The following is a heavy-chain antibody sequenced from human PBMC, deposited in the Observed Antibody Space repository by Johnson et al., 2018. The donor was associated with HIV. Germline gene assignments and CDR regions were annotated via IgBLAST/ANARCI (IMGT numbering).Heavy chain of an antibody. CDR3: AKAGFALYSSSRGTFDI. D-gene: IGHD6-13*01. CDR1: GFSFDDYG. V-gene: IGHV3-20*04. CDR2: INWNGGST. Sequence: VQLVESGGGVVWPGGSLRLSCAASGFSFDDYGMNWVRQAPGKGLEWVSGINWNGGSTGYADSVKGRFTISRDNAKNSLYLQMNSLRAADTAVYYCAKAGFALYSSSRGTFDIWCQGTMVTVSS. J-gene: IGHJ3*02.